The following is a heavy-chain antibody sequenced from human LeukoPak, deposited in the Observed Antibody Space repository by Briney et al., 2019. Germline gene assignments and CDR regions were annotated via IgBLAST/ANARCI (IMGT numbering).Heavy chain of an antibody. CDR2: IDGSSSRT. J-gene: IGHJ5*02. D-gene: IGHD4-11*01. CDR1: GFIFSDYY. Sequence: GGSLRLSCAASGFIFSDYYMSWMRQAPGKGLEWLSYIDGSSSRTNYADSVRGRFTISRDNVKNSLYLQMNSLRAEDTAVYFCARRGTDYCTPSSCHPNWFAPWGQGTQVTVSS. CDR3: ARRGTDYCTPSSCHPNWFAP. V-gene: IGHV3-11*03.